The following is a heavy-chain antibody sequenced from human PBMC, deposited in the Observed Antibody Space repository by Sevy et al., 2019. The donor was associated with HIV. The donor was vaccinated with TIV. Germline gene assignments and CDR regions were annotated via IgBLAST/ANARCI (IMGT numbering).Heavy chain of an antibody. Sequence: GGSLRFSCAASGITFNNYAMNWVRQAPGKGLDWVSTIFGSGGTTYYADSVKGRFTISRDNSKNTLYLQMNSLRTEDTALYYCAGGRFDSSGSFDAFDMWGQGTMVTVSS. CDR2: IFGSGGTT. CDR3: AGGRFDSSGSFDAFDM. CDR1: GITFNNYA. J-gene: IGHJ3*02. D-gene: IGHD3-22*01. V-gene: IGHV3-23*01.